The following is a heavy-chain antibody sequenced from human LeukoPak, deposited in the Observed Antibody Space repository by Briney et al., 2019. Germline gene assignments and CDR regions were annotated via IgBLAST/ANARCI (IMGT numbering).Heavy chain of an antibody. D-gene: IGHD2-15*01. CDR2: IKEDGSAK. Sequence: GGSLRLSCAASGLNFSRNWMTWVRQAPGKGLELVANIKEDGSAKSYVDSVKGRFTISRDNAKNSLYPQMSSLRVEDTAVYYCARDYDYFSGHNLDAYDIWGQGTTVTVSS. J-gene: IGHJ3*02. V-gene: IGHV3-7*01. CDR1: GLNFSRNW. CDR3: ARDYDYFSGHNLDAYDI.